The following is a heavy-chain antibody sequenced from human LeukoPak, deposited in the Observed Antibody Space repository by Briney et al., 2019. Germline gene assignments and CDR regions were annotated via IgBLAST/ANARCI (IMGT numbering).Heavy chain of an antibody. V-gene: IGHV3-74*01. J-gene: IGHJ4*02. CDR3: AVDPYYYDSSGSPIDY. CDR1: GFTFSSYS. CDR2: INSDGSST. Sequence: GGSLRLSCAASGFTFSSYSMNWVRQAPGKGLVWVSRINSDGSSTSYADSVKGRFTISRDDAKNTLYLQMNSLRAEDTAVYYCAVDPYYYDSSGSPIDYWGQGTLVTVSS. D-gene: IGHD3-22*01.